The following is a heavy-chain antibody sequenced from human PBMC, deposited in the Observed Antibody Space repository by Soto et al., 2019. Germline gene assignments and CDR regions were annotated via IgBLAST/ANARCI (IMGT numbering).Heavy chain of an antibody. J-gene: IGHJ6*02. CDR1: GYTFTSYD. CDR2: MNPNSGNT. D-gene: IGHD4-17*01. Sequence: ASVKVSCKASGYTFTSYDINWVRQATGQGLEWMGWMNPNSGNTGYAQKFQGRVTMTRNTSISTAYMELSSLRSEDTAVYYCARDYGVPGENYYYYGMDVWGQGTTVTVS. CDR3: ARDYGVPGENYYYYGMDV. V-gene: IGHV1-8*02.